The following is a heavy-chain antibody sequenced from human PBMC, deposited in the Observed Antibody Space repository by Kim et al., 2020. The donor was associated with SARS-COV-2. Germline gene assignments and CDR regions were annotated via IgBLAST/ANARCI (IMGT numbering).Heavy chain of an antibody. D-gene: IGHD3-10*01. Sequence: GGSLRLSCAASGFTFDDYAMHWVRQAPGKGLEWVSGISWNSGSIGYADSVKGRFTISRDNAKNSLYLQMNSLRAEDTALYYCASPMVRGVIGAFDIWGQGTMVTVSS. CDR1: GFTFDDYA. J-gene: IGHJ3*02. V-gene: IGHV3-9*01. CDR3: ASPMVRGVIGAFDI. CDR2: ISWNSGSI.